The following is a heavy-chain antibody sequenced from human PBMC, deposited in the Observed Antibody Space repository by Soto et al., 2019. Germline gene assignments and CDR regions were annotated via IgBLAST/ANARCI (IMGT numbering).Heavy chain of an antibody. V-gene: IGHV4-59*08. Sequence: SETLSLTCTVSGGSISSYYWSWIRQPPGKGLEGIGYIYYSGSTNYNPSLKSRVTISVDTSKNQFSLKLSSVTAADTAVYYCARIWFGEFAFDYWGQGTLVTVSS. CDR2: IYYSGST. CDR3: ARIWFGEFAFDY. CDR1: GGSISSYY. D-gene: IGHD3-10*01. J-gene: IGHJ4*02.